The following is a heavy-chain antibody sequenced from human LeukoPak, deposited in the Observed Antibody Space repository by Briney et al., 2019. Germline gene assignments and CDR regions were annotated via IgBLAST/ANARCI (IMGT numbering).Heavy chain of an antibody. D-gene: IGHD3-22*01. V-gene: IGHV5-51*01. CDR1: GYSFTSYW. J-gene: IGHJ4*02. Sequence: NPGESLKISCKGSGYSFTSYWIGWVRQMSGKGLEWMGIIFPGDSHIRYSPSFQGQATISADKSITNAYLQWSSLKASDTAMYYCARVVLGDRSGYYYVENFDFWGQGTLVTVSS. CDR2: IFPGDSHI. CDR3: ARVVLGDRSGYYYVENFDF.